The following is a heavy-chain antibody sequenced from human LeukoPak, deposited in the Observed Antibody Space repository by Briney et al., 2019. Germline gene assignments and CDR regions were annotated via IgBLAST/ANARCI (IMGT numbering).Heavy chain of an antibody. Sequence: ASVKVSCKASGYTFTGYYMHWVRQAPGQGLEWMGWTNPNSGGTNYAQKFQGRVTMTRDTSISTAYMELSRLRSDDTAVYYCARGSYYDSSGYYPRDWGQGTLVTVSS. J-gene: IGHJ4*02. CDR2: TNPNSGGT. V-gene: IGHV1-2*02. CDR3: ARGSYYDSSGYYPRD. D-gene: IGHD3-22*01. CDR1: GYTFTGYY.